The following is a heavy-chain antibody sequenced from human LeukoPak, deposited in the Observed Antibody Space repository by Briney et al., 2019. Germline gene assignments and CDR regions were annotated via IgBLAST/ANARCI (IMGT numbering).Heavy chain of an antibody. J-gene: IGHJ4*02. CDR1: GYTFTSYY. D-gene: IGHD6-19*01. CDR2: INPNSGGT. CDR3: ASLYSSGWPFDY. V-gene: IGHV1-2*02. Sequence: ASVKVSCKASGYTFTSYYMHWVRQAPGQGLEWMGWINPNSGGTNYAQKFQGRVTMTRDTSISTAYMELSRLRSDDTAVYYCASLYSSGWPFDYWGQGTLVTVSS.